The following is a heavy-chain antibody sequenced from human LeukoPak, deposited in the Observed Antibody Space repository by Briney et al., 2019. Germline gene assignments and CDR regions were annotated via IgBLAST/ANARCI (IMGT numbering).Heavy chain of an antibody. CDR3: ARGVHISAYWSSGKNAFDI. D-gene: IGHD3-22*01. J-gene: IGHJ3*02. V-gene: IGHV4-59*01. CDR2: INYSGST. Sequence: PSETLSLTCTVPGGSISTYFWSWIRHPPGKGLEWMGDINYSGSTHYNPSLKSRVTISVDTSKNQFSLKLTSVTAADTAVYYCARGVHISAYWSSGKNAFDIWGQGTMVTVSS. CDR1: GGSISTYF.